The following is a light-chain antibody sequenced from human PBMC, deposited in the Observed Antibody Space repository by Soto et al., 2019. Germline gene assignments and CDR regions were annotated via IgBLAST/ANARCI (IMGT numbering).Light chain of an antibody. CDR1: QSVSSN. J-gene: IGKJ2*01. V-gene: IGKV3-15*01. CDR2: GAS. CDR3: QQYNNWPPYT. Sequence: EIVMTQSPATLSVSPGERATLSCRASQSVSSNLAWYQQKPGQAPRLLIYGASTRATGIPARFRGSGSGTEFPLTIRSLQSEDFAVYYCQQYNNWPPYTFGQGTKLEIK.